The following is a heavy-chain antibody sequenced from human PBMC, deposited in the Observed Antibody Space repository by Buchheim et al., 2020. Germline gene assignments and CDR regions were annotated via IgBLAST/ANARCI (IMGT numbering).Heavy chain of an antibody. J-gene: IGHJ3*02. CDR3: VRTAKAGFDWLTLRPDAFDI. D-gene: IGHD3-9*01. CDR2: ISSSSSYI. CDR1: GFTFSSYS. V-gene: IGHV3-21*01. Sequence: EVQLVESGGGLVKPGGSLRLSCAASGFTFSSYSMNWVRQAPGKGLEWVSSISSSSSYIYYADSVKGRFTISRDNAKNSRYLQMNSLRAEDTAVYYCVRTAKAGFDWLTLRPDAFDIWGQGT.